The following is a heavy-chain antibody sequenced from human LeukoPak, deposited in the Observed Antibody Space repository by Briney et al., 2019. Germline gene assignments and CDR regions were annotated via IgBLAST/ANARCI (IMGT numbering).Heavy chain of an antibody. Sequence: PSETLSLTCAVYGGSFSGYYWSWIRQPPGKGLEWIGEVNHSGSTNYNPSLKSRVTISVDTSKNQFSLKLSSVTAADTAVYYCARRRGSITMIVVVTSGVYFDYWGQGTLVTVSS. CDR2: VNHSGST. CDR3: ARRRGSITMIVVVTSGVYFDY. D-gene: IGHD3-22*01. CDR1: GGSFSGYY. V-gene: IGHV4-34*01. J-gene: IGHJ4*02.